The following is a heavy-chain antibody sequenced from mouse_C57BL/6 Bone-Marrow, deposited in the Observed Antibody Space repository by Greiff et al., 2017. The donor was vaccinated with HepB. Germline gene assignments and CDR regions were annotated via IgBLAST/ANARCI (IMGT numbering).Heavy chain of an antibody. CDR1: GYSITSGYY. CDR3: ARGSSSGYVGFAY. J-gene: IGHJ3*01. Sequence: EVKLVESGPGLVKPSQSLSLTCSVTGYSITSGYYWNWIRQFPGNKLEWMGYISYDGSNNYNPSLKNRISITRDTSKNQFFLKLNSVTTEDTATYYCARGSSSGYVGFAYWGQGTLVTVSA. CDR2: ISYDGSN. D-gene: IGHD3-2*02. V-gene: IGHV3-6*01.